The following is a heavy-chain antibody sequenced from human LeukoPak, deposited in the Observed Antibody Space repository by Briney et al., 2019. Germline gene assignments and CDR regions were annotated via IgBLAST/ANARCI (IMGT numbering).Heavy chain of an antibody. J-gene: IGHJ4*02. CDR3: AKYRGFGDSYDS. V-gene: IGHV3-23*01. CDR2: IGGSGTRT. Sequence: WXRQAXXKGLEWVSSIGGSGTRTYYADSVKGRFTISRDTSKNTLYLQMNSLRAEDAAVYYCAKYRGFGDSYDSWGQGTLVTVSS. D-gene: IGHD3-10*01.